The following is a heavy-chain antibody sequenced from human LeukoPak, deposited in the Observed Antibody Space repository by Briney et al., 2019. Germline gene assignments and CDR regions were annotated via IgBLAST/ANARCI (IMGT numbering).Heavy chain of an antibody. Sequence: GGSLRLSCAASGFTFSGYSMHWVRQAPGKGLEWVAVISYDGSNKYYADSVKGRFTISRDNSKNTLYLQMNSLRAEDTAVYYCAKDRSNYDILTGYYYWGQGTLVTVSS. J-gene: IGHJ4*02. CDR3: AKDRSNYDILTGYYY. V-gene: IGHV3-30*04. CDR1: GFTFSGYS. CDR2: ISYDGSNK. D-gene: IGHD3-9*01.